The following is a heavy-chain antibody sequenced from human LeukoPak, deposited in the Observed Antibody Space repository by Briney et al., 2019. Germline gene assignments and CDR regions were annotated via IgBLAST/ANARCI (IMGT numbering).Heavy chain of an antibody. CDR3: ARDAYSTNYYGSGSYYNAGFY. CDR1: GFTFSSYG. Sequence: GGSLRLSCAASGFTFSSYGIHWVRQAPGKGLDWVAFIRYDGSNKYYADSVRGRFTISRDNSKNTLYLQMNSLRTEDTAVYYCARDAYSTNYYGSGSYYNAGFYWGQGTLVTVSS. J-gene: IGHJ4*02. D-gene: IGHD3-10*01. V-gene: IGHV3-30*02. CDR2: IRYDGSNK.